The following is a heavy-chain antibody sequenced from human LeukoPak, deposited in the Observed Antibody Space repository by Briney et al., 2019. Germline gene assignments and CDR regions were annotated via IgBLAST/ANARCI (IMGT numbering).Heavy chain of an antibody. V-gene: IGHV3-7*01. D-gene: IGHD1-1*01. CDR3: KSGGAAPGSFDY. Sequence: GGSLRLSCAASGFSFSSYWMSWMRRAPGKGLEWVANIKFDGNEEYYVDSVKGRFTISRDNAKNSLYLQLNSLRVEDTAVYYCKSGGAAPGSFDYWGQGTLVTVSP. CDR2: IKFDGNEE. CDR1: GFSFSSYW. J-gene: IGHJ4*02.